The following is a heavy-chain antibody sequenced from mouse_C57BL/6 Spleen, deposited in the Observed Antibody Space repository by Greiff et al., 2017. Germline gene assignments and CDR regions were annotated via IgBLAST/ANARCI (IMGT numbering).Heavy chain of an antibody. Sequence: EVKLQESGPELVKPGASVKMSCKASGYTFTDYYMHWVKQSHGKSLEWIGNINPNNGGTSYNQKFKGKATLTVNKSSSTAYMELRSLTSEDSAVYYCARKYYGSDWYFDVWGTGTTVTVSS. J-gene: IGHJ1*03. D-gene: IGHD1-1*01. V-gene: IGHV1-22*01. CDR1: GYTFTDYY. CDR2: INPNNGGT. CDR3: ARKYYGSDWYFDV.